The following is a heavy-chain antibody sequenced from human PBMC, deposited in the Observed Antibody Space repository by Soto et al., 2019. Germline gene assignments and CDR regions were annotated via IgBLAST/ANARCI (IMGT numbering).Heavy chain of an antibody. D-gene: IGHD2-2*02. J-gene: IGHJ4*02. Sequence: GGSLRLSCAASGFTFSIYEMNWVRQAPGKGLEWVSFISTSGSTIYYADSVKGRFTISRDNAKNSLFLQTNSLRAEDTAVYYCARDPGCTSTSCYTGVLDYWGQGTLVTVSS. CDR1: GFTFSIYE. CDR3: ARDPGCTSTSCYTGVLDY. V-gene: IGHV3-48*03. CDR2: ISTSGSTI.